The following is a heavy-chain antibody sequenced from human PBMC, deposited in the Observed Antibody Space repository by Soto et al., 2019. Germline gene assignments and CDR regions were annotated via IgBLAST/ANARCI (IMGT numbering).Heavy chain of an antibody. Sequence: EVQLVESGGGPVKPGGSLRLSCVVSGFAFSSYSMNWVRQTPGKGLEWVSSISTGSGHIYYADSVKGRFTVSRDNAKNSLYLQMNSLRGEDTAVYYCARHAVASGEGFGSNWFDPWGQGTPVTVSS. CDR3: ARHAVASGEGFGSNWFDP. J-gene: IGHJ5*02. V-gene: IGHV3-21*01. D-gene: IGHD3-10*01. CDR1: GFAFSSYS. CDR2: ISTGSGHI.